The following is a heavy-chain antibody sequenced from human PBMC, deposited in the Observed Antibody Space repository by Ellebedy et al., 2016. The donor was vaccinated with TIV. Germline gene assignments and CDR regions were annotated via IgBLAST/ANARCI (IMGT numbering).Heavy chain of an antibody. CDR2: MNGDGNER. J-gene: IGHJ4*02. CDR3: TKDGSGTMNF. Sequence: GESLKISCAVSGFTFSTSWMSWARQAPGQGLEWVANMNGDGNERYYVDSVEGRFTISRDNTRNSLYLQMNSLRADDTAVYYCTKDGSGTMNFWGQGTLVTVSS. CDR1: GFTFSTSW. V-gene: IGHV3-7*01. D-gene: IGHD1-1*01.